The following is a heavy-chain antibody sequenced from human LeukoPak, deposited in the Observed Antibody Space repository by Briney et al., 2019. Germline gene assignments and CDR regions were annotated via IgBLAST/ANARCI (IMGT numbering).Heavy chain of an antibody. J-gene: IGHJ6*04. CDR3: AELGITMIGGV. CDR2: ISSSGSTI. Sequence: PGGSLRLSCAASGLAFSNYWMSWVRQGPGKGLEWVSYISSSGSTIYYADSVKGRFTISRDNAKNSLYLQMNSLRAEDTAVYYCAELGITMIGGVWGKGTTVTISS. V-gene: IGHV3-48*04. D-gene: IGHD3-10*02. CDR1: GLAFSNYW.